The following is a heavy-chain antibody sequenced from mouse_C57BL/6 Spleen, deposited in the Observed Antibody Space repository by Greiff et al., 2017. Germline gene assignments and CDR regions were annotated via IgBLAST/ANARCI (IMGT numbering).Heavy chain of an antibody. Sequence: QVQLQQPGAELVMPGASVKLSCKASGYTFTSYWMHWVKQRPGQGLEWIGEIDPSDSYTNYNQKFKGKSTLTVDKSSSTAYMQLSSLTSEDSAVYYCARWLHRMDYWGQGTSVTVSA. D-gene: IGHD2-2*01. CDR1: GYTFTSYW. CDR3: ARWLHRMDY. J-gene: IGHJ4*01. CDR2: IDPSDSYT. V-gene: IGHV1-69*01.